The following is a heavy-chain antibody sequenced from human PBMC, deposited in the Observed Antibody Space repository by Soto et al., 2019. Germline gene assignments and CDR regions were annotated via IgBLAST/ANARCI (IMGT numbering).Heavy chain of an antibody. D-gene: IGHD2-15*01. V-gene: IGHV3-30-3*01. CDR2: IAYDGSNA. J-gene: IGHJ6*02. CDR3: ARGDREDILVVVGARPGEYGIDI. CDR1: GFTFRNYA. Sequence: QVQLVESGGGVVQPGGSLRLSCAASGFTFRNYAMHWVRQAPGKGLECLAVIAYDGSNAFYRDSVKGRFTISRDKSKNTLSLHMSSRRSEDTGVYYCARGDREDILVVVGARPGEYGIDIWGQGTTVTVSS.